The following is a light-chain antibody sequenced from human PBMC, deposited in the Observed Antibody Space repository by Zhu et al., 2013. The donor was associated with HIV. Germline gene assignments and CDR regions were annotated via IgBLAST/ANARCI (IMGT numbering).Light chain of an antibody. J-gene: IGLJ3*02. CDR3: AAWDGSLNVGV. V-gene: IGLV1-44*01. Sequence: QSVLTQPPSASGTPGLRVTISCSGGYSNIGSNFVYWYQQLPGTAPKLLIYRNDERPSGVPGRFSGSKSGASASLAISGLQSEDEADYYCAAWDGSLNVGVFGGGTKLTVL. CDR1: YSNIGSNF. CDR2: RND.